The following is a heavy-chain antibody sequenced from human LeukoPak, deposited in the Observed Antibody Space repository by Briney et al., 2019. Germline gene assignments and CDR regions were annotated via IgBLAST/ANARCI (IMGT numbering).Heavy chain of an antibody. Sequence: SVKVSCTASGGTFSSYAISWVRQAPGQGLEWMGGIIPIFGTANYAQKFQGRVTITADKSTSTAYMELSSLRSEDTAVYYCARSGRIAVAGDLDYWGQGTLVTVSS. D-gene: IGHD6-19*01. CDR2: IIPIFGTA. CDR1: GGTFSSYA. CDR3: ARSGRIAVAGDLDY. V-gene: IGHV1-69*06. J-gene: IGHJ4*02.